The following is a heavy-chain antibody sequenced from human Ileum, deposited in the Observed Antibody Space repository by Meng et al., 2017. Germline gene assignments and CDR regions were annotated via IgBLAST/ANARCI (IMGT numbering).Heavy chain of an antibody. V-gene: IGHV4-39*01. CDR2: IYYSGTT. CDR3: ASARYDN. J-gene: IGHJ4*02. Sequence: QVQLQQSGPGLVKPSETLSLTCTVSAGSVSFGNSFWGWIRQPPGKGLEWIGTIYYSGTTYYNTSLKSRVTMSVDTSKNQFSLNMHSVTAADTAVYYCASARYDNWGQGTLVTVSS. CDR1: AGSVSFGNSF. D-gene: IGHD3-22*01.